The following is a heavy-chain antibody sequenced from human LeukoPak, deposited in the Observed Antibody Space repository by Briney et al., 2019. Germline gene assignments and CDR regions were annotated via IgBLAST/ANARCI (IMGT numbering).Heavy chain of an antibody. J-gene: IGHJ6*02. D-gene: IGHD6-19*01. Sequence: PGGSLRLSCAASGFTVSSNYMSWVRQAPGKGLEWVSVIYSGGSTYYADSVKGRFTISRDNSKNTLYLQMNSLRAEDTALYYCARGAGAYNYYAMDVWGQGTTVTVSS. CDR3: ARGAGAYNYYAMDV. CDR2: IYSGGST. V-gene: IGHV3-66*01. CDR1: GFTVSSNY.